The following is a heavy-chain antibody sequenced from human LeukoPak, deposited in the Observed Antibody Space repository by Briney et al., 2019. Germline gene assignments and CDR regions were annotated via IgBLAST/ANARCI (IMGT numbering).Heavy chain of an antibody. CDR3: ARDMGDYYFDY. V-gene: IGHV4-4*07. D-gene: IGHD2-21*02. CDR1: GDSISSYY. CDR2: IYSSGSP. Sequence: SETLSLTCTASGDSISSYYWSWIRQPAGKGLEWIGRIYSSGSPNYNPSLKSRVVVSLDTSKKQLSLRLSSVTAADTAVYYCARDMGDYYFDYWGQGTLVTVSS. J-gene: IGHJ4*02.